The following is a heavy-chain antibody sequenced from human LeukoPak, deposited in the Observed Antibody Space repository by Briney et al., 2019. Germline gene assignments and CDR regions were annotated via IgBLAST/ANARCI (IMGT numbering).Heavy chain of an antibody. CDR1: GFTVSSNY. CDR3: ARVVDYYGDRKYDY. D-gene: IGHD4-17*01. V-gene: IGHV3-66*01. Sequence: GGSLRLSCAASGFTVSSNYMSWVRQAPGGGLEWVSVIYSGRSTYYADSVKGRFTISRDNSKNTLYLQMNSLRAEDTAVYYCARVVDYYGDRKYDYWGQGTLVTVSS. J-gene: IGHJ4*02. CDR2: IYSGRST.